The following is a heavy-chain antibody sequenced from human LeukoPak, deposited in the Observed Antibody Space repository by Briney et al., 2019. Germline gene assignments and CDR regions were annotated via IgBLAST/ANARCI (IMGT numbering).Heavy chain of an antibody. CDR3: MAGVGWQSDY. CDR1: GLTFNTYW. V-gene: IGHV3-7*01. J-gene: IGHJ4*02. CDR2: IKKDGSET. D-gene: IGHD3-3*01. Sequence: GSLRLSCVASGLTFNTYWMNWVRQAPGKGPEWVANIKKDGSETYYVESVKGRFTISRDNAKNSVYLQMNSLRVEDTAVYYCMAGVGWQSDYWGQGTLVTVSS.